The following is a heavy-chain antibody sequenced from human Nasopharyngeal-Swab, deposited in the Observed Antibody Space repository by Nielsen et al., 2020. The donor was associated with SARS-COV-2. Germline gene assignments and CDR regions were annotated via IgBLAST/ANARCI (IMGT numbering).Heavy chain of an antibody. Sequence: GSLRLSCTVSGGSISSYYWSWIRQPPGKGLEWIGYIYYSGSTTYNPSLKSRVTISVDTSKNQFSLKLSSVTAADTAVYYCARESPAAGTAFDIWGQGTMVTVSS. CDR2: IYYSGST. V-gene: IGHV4-59*13. CDR3: ARESPAAGTAFDI. CDR1: GGSISSYY. J-gene: IGHJ3*02. D-gene: IGHD6-13*01.